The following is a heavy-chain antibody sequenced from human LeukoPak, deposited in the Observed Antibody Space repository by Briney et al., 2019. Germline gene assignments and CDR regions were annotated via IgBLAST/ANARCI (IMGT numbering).Heavy chain of an antibody. CDR3: ATSKSSSGWYWDY. J-gene: IGHJ4*02. CDR1: GGSISSYY. D-gene: IGHD6-19*01. V-gene: IGHV4-4*07. CDR2: IYTSGGT. Sequence: SETLSLTCTVSGGSISSYYWSWIRQPAGKGLEWIGRIYTSGGTNYNPSLKSRVTMSVATSKNQFSLKLSSVTAADTAVYYCATSKSSSGWYWDYWGQGTLVTVSS.